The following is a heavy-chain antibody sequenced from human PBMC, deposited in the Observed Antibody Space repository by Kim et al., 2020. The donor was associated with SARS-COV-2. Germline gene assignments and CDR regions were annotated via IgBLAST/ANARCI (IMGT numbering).Heavy chain of an antibody. J-gene: IGHJ2*01. V-gene: IGHV1-18*01. CDR2: ISAYNGNT. CDR3: ARDGPTYGDKRYWYFDL. Sequence: ASVKVSCKASGYTFTSYGISWVRQAPGQGLEWMGWISAYNGNTNYAQKLQGRVTMTTDTSTSTAYMELRSLRSDDTAVYYCARDGPTYGDKRYWYFDLWGRGTLVTVSS. D-gene: IGHD4-17*01. CDR1: GYTFTSYG.